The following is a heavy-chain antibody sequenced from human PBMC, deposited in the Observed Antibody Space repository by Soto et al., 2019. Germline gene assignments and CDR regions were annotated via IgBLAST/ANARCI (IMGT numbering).Heavy chain of an antibody. V-gene: IGHV3-30*18. D-gene: IGHD2-2*01. Sequence: GGSLRLSCAASGFTFSSYGMHWVRQAPGKGLEWVAVISYDGSNKYYADSMKGRFTISRDNSKNTLYLQMNSLRAEDTAVYYCAKDAMDPYYYYYYGMDVWGQGTTVTVSS. CDR2: ISYDGSNK. CDR1: GFTFSSYG. J-gene: IGHJ6*02. CDR3: AKDAMDPYYYYYYGMDV.